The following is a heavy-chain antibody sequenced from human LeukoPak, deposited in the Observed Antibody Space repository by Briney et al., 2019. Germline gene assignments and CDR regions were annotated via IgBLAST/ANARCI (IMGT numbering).Heavy chain of an antibody. CDR3: AREWGHDANAVDYFDY. V-gene: IGHV4-39*02. D-gene: IGHD4/OR15-4a*01. Sequence: SETLSLTCTVSGGSISSSSYYWGWIRQPPGKGLEWIGSIYYSGSTYYNPSLKSRVTISVDTSKNQFSLQLNSVTPEDTAVYYCAREWGHDANAVDYFDYWGQGPLVTVSS. J-gene: IGHJ4*02. CDR1: GGSISSSSYY. CDR2: IYYSGST.